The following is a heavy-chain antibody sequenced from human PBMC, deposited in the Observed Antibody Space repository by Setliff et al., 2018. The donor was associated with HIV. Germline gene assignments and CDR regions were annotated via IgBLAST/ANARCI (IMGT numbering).Heavy chain of an antibody. Sequence: SETLSLTCAVYGGSFSGYHWNWIRQFPGKGLEWIGEINHTGNTQYNPSLKSRVTMSEETSKNQFSLKLKSVTATDTAIYFCARGKGGLVGPAEFDYWGPGTLVTVSS. J-gene: IGHJ4*02. CDR3: ARGKGGLVGPAEFDY. CDR1: GGSFSGYH. D-gene: IGHD1-26*01. CDR2: INHTGNT. V-gene: IGHV4-34*01.